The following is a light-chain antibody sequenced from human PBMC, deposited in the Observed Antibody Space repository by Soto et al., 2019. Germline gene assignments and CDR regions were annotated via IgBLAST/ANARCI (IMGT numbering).Light chain of an antibody. CDR3: SSYTSGSTLYV. V-gene: IGLV2-14*01. CDR2: EVS. CDR1: GGDVGSYNH. J-gene: IGLJ1*01. Sequence: QSALTQPASVSGSPGQSITISCTGTGGDVGSYNHVSWYQQHAGKAPKVIIYEVSNRPSGVSNRFSGSKSGNTASLTISGLQTEDEADYYCSSYTSGSTLYVFGTGTKLTVL.